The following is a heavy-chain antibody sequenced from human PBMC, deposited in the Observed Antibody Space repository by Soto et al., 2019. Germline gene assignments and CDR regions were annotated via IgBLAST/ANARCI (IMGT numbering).Heavy chain of an antibody. CDR2: ISGSGGST. CDR1: GFTFSSYA. J-gene: IGHJ5*02. V-gene: IGHV3-23*01. D-gene: IGHD3-3*01. Sequence: GGSLRLSCAASGFTFSSYAMSWVRQAPGKGLEWVSAISGSGGSTYYADSVKGRFTISRDNSKNTLYLQMNSLRAEDTAVYYCAKAVFGVVIIDWFDPWGQGTLVTVSS. CDR3: AKAVFGVVIIDWFDP.